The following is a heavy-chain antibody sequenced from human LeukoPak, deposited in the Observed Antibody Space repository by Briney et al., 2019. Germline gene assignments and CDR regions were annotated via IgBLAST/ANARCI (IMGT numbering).Heavy chain of an antibody. D-gene: IGHD3-22*01. V-gene: IGHV4-61*02. CDR1: GGSISSGSYY. J-gene: IGHJ4*02. CDR3: AREVWSGMIVVAVDY. CDR2: IYTSGGT. Sequence: SQTLSLTCTVSGGSISSGSYYWSWIRQPAGKGLEWIGRIYTSGGTNYNPSLKSRVTISVDTSKNQFSLKLSSVTAADTAVYYCAREVWSGMIVVAVDYWGQGTLVTVSS.